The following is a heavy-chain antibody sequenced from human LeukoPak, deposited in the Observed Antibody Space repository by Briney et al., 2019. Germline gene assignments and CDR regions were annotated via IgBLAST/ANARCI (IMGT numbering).Heavy chain of an antibody. V-gene: IGHV3-21*04. CDR1: GFTFSSYS. D-gene: IGHD3-10*01. CDR2: ISSSSSYI. CDR3: ASAGLTYGSGSYLVY. J-gene: IGHJ4*02. Sequence: GGSLRLSCAASGFTFSSYSMNWVRQAPGKGLEWVSSISSSSSYIYYADSVKGRFTISRDNANNSLYLQMNSLRAEDTALYYCASAGLTYGSGSYLVYWGQGTLVTVSS.